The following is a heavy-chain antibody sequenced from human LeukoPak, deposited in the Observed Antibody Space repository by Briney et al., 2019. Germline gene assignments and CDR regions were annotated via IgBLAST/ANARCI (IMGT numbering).Heavy chain of an antibody. D-gene: IGHD6-19*01. CDR3: ARDLLSGHYDSSGWDNWFDP. CDR1: GFTFSDYY. J-gene: IGHJ5*02. V-gene: IGHV3-11*04. CDR2: ISSSGSTI. Sequence: PGGSLRLSCAASGFTFSDYYMSWIRQAPGKGLEWVSYISSSGSTIYYADSVKGRFTISRDNSRNTLYLQMNSLRAEDTAVYYCARDLLSGHYDSSGWDNWFDPWGQGTLVTVSS.